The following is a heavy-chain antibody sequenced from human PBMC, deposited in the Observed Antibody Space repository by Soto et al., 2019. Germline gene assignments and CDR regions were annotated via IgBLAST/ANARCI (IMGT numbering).Heavy chain of an antibody. J-gene: IGHJ6*02. CDR2: IDPSDSYT. CDR3: ARHSKYYYDSSGYPDYYYGMDV. D-gene: IGHD3-22*01. V-gene: IGHV5-10-1*01. Sequence: PGESLKISCKGSGCSFTSYWISWVRQMPGKGLEWMGRIDPSDSYTNYSPSFQGHVTISADKSISTAYLQWSSLKASDTAMYYCARHSKYYYDSSGYPDYYYGMDVWGQGTTVTVSS. CDR1: GCSFTSYW.